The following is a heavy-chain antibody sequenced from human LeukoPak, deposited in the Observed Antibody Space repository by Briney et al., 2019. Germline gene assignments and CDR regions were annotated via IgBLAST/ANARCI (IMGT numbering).Heavy chain of an antibody. V-gene: IGHV1-18*01. CDR1: GYTFTEYN. D-gene: IGHD3-10*01. J-gene: IGHJ4*02. CDR3: ARVRVGLLGIYYFDY. Sequence: ASVTVSCTTSGYTFTEYNIHGVRQAPGQGREWMGWISVYNDKTNYRQKFQGRVSMTTDTSTSTAYMDLRSLRSDDTAVYCCARVRVGLLGIYYFDYWGQGTLVTVSS. CDR2: ISVYNDKT.